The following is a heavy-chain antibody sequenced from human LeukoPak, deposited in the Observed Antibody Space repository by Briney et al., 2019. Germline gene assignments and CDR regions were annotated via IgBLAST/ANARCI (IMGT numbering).Heavy chain of an antibody. J-gene: IGHJ4*02. CDR1: GYTFTNYW. CDR3: VRHPPQQVYFELDY. D-gene: IGHD2/OR15-2a*01. V-gene: IGHV5-51*01. CDR2: IYPGDADT. Sequence: GESLKISFKGSGYTFTNYWIGLVRQMPGKGLVWMGIIYPGDADTRYSPSFQGQVTISADKSIGTAYLQWSSLKTSDTAMYDCVRHPPQQVYFELDYWGQGTLVTVSS.